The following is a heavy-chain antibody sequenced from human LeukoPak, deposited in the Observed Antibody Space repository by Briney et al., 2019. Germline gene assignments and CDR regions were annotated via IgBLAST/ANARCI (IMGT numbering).Heavy chain of an antibody. V-gene: IGHV3-21*01. CDR3: AKDGSGPFDY. CDR1: GFTFSSYS. CDR2: ISSSRSYI. Sequence: GGSLRLSCAASGFTFSSYSMNWVRQAPGKGLEWVSSISSSRSYIYYADSVKGRFTISRDNAKNSLYLQMNSLRAEDTAVYYCAKDGSGPFDYWGQGTLSPSPQ. D-gene: IGHD2-15*01. J-gene: IGHJ4*02.